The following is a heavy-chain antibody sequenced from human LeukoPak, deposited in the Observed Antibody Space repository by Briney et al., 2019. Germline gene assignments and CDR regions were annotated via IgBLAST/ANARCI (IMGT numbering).Heavy chain of an antibody. V-gene: IGHV4-59*01. CDR1: GAPITSYF. CDR3: ARQNAYLVSGPLDC. J-gene: IGHJ4*02. D-gene: IGHD3-16*01. CDR2: VHYLGST. Sequence: SETLSLSCTVPGAPITSYFWTWLRQPPGKGLEVIGYVHYLGSTNYNPSLKSRVTISLDTSKNHFSLKLTSVPAADTAVYYCARQNAYLVSGPLDCWGQGALVTVSS.